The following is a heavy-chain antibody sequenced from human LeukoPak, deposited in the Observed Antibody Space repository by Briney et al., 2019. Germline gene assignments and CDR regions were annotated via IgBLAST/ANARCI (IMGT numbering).Heavy chain of an antibody. CDR2: IYYSGST. CDR1: GGSNTSHY. D-gene: IGHD1-7*01. Sequence: PSETLSLTCAVSGGSNTSHYWSWIRQPPGKGLEWIGHIYYSGSTNYNPSLKSRVTISVDTSKNQFSLKLSSVTAADTAVYYCARGRYNWNYVLDYWGQGTLVTVSS. CDR3: ARGRYNWNYVLDY. J-gene: IGHJ4*02. V-gene: IGHV4-59*11.